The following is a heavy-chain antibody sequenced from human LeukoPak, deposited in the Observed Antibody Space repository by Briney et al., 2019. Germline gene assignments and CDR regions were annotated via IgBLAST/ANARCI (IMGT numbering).Heavy chain of an antibody. CDR2: INAGNGNT. CDR1: GYTFSSYA. V-gene: IGHV1-3*01. CDR3: ARVSSSWSGSFGY. J-gene: IGHJ4*02. Sequence: ASVKVSCKASGYTFSSYAMHWARQAPGQRPEWMGWINAGNGNTKYSQKFQGRVTITRDTSASTAYMELSSLRAEDTAVYYCARVSSSWSGSFGYWGQGTLVTVSS. D-gene: IGHD6-13*01.